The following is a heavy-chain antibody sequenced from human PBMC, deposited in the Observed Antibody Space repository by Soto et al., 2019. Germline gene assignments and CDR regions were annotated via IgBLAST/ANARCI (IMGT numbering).Heavy chain of an antibody. V-gene: IGHV3-53*01. CDR1: GFTVSSNY. Sequence: GGSLRVSWAASGFTVSSNYMSWVRQAPGKGLEWVSVIYSGGSTYYADSVKGRFTISRDNAKNSLYLQMNSLRAEDTAVYYCARYDSSGYYWPYYYYGMDLWGQGTTVTVSS. CDR3: ARYDSSGYYWPYYYYGMDL. CDR2: IYSGGST. J-gene: IGHJ6*02. D-gene: IGHD3-22*01.